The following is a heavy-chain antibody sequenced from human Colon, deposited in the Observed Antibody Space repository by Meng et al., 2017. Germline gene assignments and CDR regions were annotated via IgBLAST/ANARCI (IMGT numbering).Heavy chain of an antibody. CDR1: GASINNADYY. V-gene: IGHV4-30-4*01. D-gene: IGHD4-23*01. J-gene: IGHJ2*01. CDR3: ARAPTTVVTPGPFDL. CDR2: IYNSRST. Sequence: QVQLQESGPGLVKPSQTLSLTCTVSGASINNADYYWSWIRQPPGRGLEWIGYIYNSRSTYYNPSLKSRLTIFLDRPKNQFSLRLSSVTAADTAVYYCARAPTTVVTPGPFDLWGRGTLVTVSS.